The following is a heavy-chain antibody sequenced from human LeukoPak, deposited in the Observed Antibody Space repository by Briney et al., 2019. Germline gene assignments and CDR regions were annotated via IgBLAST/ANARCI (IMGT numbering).Heavy chain of an antibody. CDR1: GFTFSSYA. Sequence: GGSLRLSCAASGFTFSSYAMSWVRQAPGKGLEWVSAISGSGGSTYYADSVKGRSTISRDNSKNTLSLQMNSLRAEATAVYYCGKVIDSRTESVDYWGQGTLVTVSS. CDR2: ISGSGGST. J-gene: IGHJ4*02. D-gene: IGHD6-13*01. V-gene: IGHV3-23*01. CDR3: GKVIDSRTESVDY.